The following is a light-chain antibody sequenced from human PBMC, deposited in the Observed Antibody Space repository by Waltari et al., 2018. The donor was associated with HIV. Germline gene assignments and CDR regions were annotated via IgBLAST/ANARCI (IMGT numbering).Light chain of an antibody. CDR1: SGSVSTSYY. V-gene: IGLV8-61*01. CDR3: VLFMGNGIWV. CDR2: RTN. Sequence: QTVVTQEPSFSVSPGGTVKLTCGLSSGSVSTSYYPSWYQQTPGQAPRTLSYRTNTRSSGIPDRFSGSILGNKAALTITGAQADDESDYYCVLFMGNGIWVFGGGTKLTVL. J-gene: IGLJ3*02.